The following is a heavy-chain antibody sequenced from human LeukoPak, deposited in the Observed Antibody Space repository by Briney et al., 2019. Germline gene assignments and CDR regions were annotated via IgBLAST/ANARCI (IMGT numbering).Heavy chain of an antibody. V-gene: IGHV3-30*02. CDR2: IRYDGSNK. CDR1: GFTFSSYG. CDR3: AKDTPAYDSSGYYYPYLDY. D-gene: IGHD3-22*01. Sequence: GGSLRLSCAASGFTFSSYGMHWVRQAPGKGLQWVTFIRYDGSNKHYADSVKGRFNISRDNSKNTLYLQMNSLRAEDTAVYYCAKDTPAYDSSGYYYPYLDYWGQGTLATVSS. J-gene: IGHJ4*02.